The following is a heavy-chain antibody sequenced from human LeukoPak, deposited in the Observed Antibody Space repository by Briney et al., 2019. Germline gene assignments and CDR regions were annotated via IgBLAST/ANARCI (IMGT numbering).Heavy chain of an antibody. J-gene: IGHJ4*02. Sequence: PGGSLRLSCAASGFTFSTYSMHWVRQAPGKGLEYVSAISSNGGSTYYADSVKGRFTISRDNSKNTLYLQMSSLRAEDTAVYYCVKDLASSGSGGYWGQGTLVTVSS. V-gene: IGHV3-64D*06. D-gene: IGHD6-19*01. CDR2: ISSNGGST. CDR1: GFTFSTYS. CDR3: VKDLASSGSGGY.